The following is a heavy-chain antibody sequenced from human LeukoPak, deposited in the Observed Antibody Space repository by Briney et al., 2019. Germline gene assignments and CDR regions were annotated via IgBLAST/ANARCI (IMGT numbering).Heavy chain of an antibody. J-gene: IGHJ5*02. D-gene: IGHD2-2*01. CDR1: GYTFTSYG. CDR2: IIAHNGKT. V-gene: IGHV1-18*01. Sequence: GASVKVSCKASGYTFTSYGITWVRQAPGQGLEWTGWIIAHNGKTNYAQKFQGRVTMTTDTSTSTAYMELRSLRSDDTAVYYCARGDVVVSAAVRFDPWGQGTLVTVSS. CDR3: ARGDVVVSAAVRFDP.